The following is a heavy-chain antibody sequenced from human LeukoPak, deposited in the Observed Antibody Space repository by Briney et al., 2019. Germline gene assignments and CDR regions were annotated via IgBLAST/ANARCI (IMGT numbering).Heavy chain of an antibody. CDR3: ARDPGYYDSSGSFDY. V-gene: IGHV3-48*01. D-gene: IGHD3-22*01. J-gene: IGHJ4*02. CDR2: ISSSSSTI. CDR1: GFTFSSYS. Sequence: PGGSLRLSCAASGFTFSSYSMYWVRQAPGKGLEWVSYISSSSSTIYYADSVKGRFTISRDNAKNSLYLQMNSLRAEDTAVYYCARDPGYYDSSGSFDYWSQGTLVTVSS.